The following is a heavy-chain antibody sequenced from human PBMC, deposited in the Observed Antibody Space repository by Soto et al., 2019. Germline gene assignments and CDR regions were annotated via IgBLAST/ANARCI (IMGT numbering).Heavy chain of an antibody. CDR3: ARVLGPNYYDSSGFVWFDP. Sequence: SETLSLTCTVSGGSISSGDYYWSWIRQPPGKGLEWIGYIYYSGSTYYNPSLKSRVTISVDTSKNQFSLKLSSVTAADTAVYYCARVLGPNYYDSSGFVWFDPWGQGTLVTVSS. J-gene: IGHJ5*02. CDR2: IYYSGST. CDR1: GGSISSGDYY. V-gene: IGHV4-30-4*01. D-gene: IGHD3-22*01.